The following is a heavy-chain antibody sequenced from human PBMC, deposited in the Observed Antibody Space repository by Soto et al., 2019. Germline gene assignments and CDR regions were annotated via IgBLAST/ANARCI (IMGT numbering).Heavy chain of an antibody. Sequence: EMQLVESGGGLVKPGGSLRLSCSASGFTFNTYSLNWVRQAPGKGLEWVSSISGGSNYIYYRDSVKSRFTISRHNGKTSLFLQMNSLRVVDTAIYYCSMTSITVGFGMDVWGQGTTVTV. J-gene: IGHJ6*02. CDR1: GFTFNTYS. D-gene: IGHD4-4*01. CDR2: ISGGSNYI. V-gene: IGHV3-21*01. CDR3: SMTSITVGFGMDV.